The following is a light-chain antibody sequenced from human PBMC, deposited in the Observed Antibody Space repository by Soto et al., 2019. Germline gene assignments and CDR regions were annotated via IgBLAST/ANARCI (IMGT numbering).Light chain of an antibody. V-gene: IGLV4-60*02. CDR2: LEGGGSY. Sequence: QLVLTQSSSASASLGSSVKLTCTLSSGHSSYIIAWHQQQPGKAPRFLMKLEGGGSYNKGSGVPDRFSGSSSGADRYLTISTLRFEDEADYSCVTWDPSLGVFGGGTQLTVL. J-gene: IGLJ3*02. CDR1: SGHSSYI. CDR3: VTWDPSLGV.